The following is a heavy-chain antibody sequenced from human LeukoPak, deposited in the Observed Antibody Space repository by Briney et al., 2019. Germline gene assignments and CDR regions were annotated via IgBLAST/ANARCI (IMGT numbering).Heavy chain of an antibody. Sequence: GESLKISCKASGYTFTNYWIGGVRQMPGKGLEWMGIIYPGDSDTKYSPSFQGQVSISADKSITSAYLQWSSLKASDTSMYFCARRAGDGYNTYYFDYWGQGTLVTVSS. CDR1: GYTFTNYW. CDR2: IYPGDSDT. J-gene: IGHJ4*02. CDR3: ARRAGDGYNTYYFDY. D-gene: IGHD5-24*01. V-gene: IGHV5-51*01.